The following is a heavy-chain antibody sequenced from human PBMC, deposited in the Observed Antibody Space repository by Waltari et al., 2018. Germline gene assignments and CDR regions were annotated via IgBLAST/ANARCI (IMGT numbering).Heavy chain of an antibody. Sequence: HVQLQESGPGLVRPSATLSLTFTVSGDFLSDYHWTWIRQAPGKGLEWIAYLRNTGGTKCTPSLESRVTVSAVTSKKQFYLRLTSVTAADTAVYYCARLPTKYSDSIGWGFFDQWGQGILVTVSS. CDR2: LRNTGGT. D-gene: IGHD3-22*01. CDR1: GDFLSDYH. J-gene: IGHJ4*02. V-gene: IGHV4-59*08. CDR3: ARLPTKYSDSIGWGFFDQ.